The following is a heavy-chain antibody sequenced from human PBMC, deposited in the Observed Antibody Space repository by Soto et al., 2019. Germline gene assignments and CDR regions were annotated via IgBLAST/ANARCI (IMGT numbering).Heavy chain of an antibody. D-gene: IGHD2-15*01. Sequence: ASVKVSCKASGYTFTSYGISWVRQAPGQGLEWMGWISAYNGNTNYAQKLQGRVTMTTDTSTSTAYMELRSLRAEDTAVYYCAKDGTLKGYCSGGSCFVVPRVSYYYGMDVWGQGTTVTVSS. CDR2: ISAYNGNT. CDR1: GYTFTSYG. V-gene: IGHV1-18*01. CDR3: AKDGTLKGYCSGGSCFVVPRVSYYYGMDV. J-gene: IGHJ6*02.